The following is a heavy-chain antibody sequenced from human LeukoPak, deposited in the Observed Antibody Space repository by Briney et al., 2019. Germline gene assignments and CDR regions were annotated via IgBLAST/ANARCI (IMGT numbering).Heavy chain of an antibody. CDR3: ARDLDSSGYYHVVDS. V-gene: IGHV3-23*01. CDR2: ISTSGRT. J-gene: IGHJ4*02. Sequence: GGSLRLSCADSGFTFSSYAMSWVRQAPGKGLEWVSLISTSGRTHYADSAQGRFTISRDNSKNTLSLHMNSLRAEDTAVYYCARDLDSSGYYHVVDSWGQGALVTVSS. D-gene: IGHD3-22*01. CDR1: GFTFSSYA.